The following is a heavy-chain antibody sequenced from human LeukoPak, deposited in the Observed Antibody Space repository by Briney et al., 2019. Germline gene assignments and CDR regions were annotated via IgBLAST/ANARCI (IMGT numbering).Heavy chain of an antibody. CDR2: IYTGGYT. J-gene: IGHJ4*02. Sequence: SGGSLRLSCAASGFTFSSYGMHWVRQAPGKGLEWVSVIYTGGYTYYADSVKGRFTISRDNSKNTLYLQVNSLRAEDTAVYYCAKTGNPATGDYWGQGTLVTVSS. V-gene: IGHV3-53*01. CDR3: AKTGNPATGDY. D-gene: IGHD1-1*01. CDR1: GFTFSSYG.